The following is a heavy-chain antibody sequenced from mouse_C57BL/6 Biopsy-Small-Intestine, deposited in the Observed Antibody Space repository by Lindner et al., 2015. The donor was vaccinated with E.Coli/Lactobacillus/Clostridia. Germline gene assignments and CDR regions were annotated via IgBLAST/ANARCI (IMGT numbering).Heavy chain of an antibody. CDR1: GFSIKDFY. Sequence: VQLQESGAELVKPGASVKLSCTASGFSIKDFYIHWVKQRTEQGLEWIGRIDPEDGETKNAPKFQGKATITADTSSNTAYLQLSSLTSEDTAVYYCANYDTVFAYWGQGTLVTVSA. CDR3: ANYDTVFAY. CDR2: IDPEDGET. J-gene: IGHJ3*01. V-gene: IGHV14-2*01. D-gene: IGHD2-4*01.